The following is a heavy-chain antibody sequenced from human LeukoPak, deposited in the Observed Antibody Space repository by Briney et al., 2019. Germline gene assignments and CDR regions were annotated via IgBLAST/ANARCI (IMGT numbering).Heavy chain of an antibody. Sequence: PGGSLRLSCAASGFTFSSYAMSWVRQAPGKGLEWVSAISGSGGSTYYADSVKGRFTISRDNSKNTLYLQMNSLRAEDTAVYYCAKEPFYYDSSGYPDYAFDIWGQGTMVTVSS. CDR1: GFTFSSYA. J-gene: IGHJ3*02. CDR2: ISGSGGST. D-gene: IGHD3-22*01. CDR3: AKEPFYYDSSGYPDYAFDI. V-gene: IGHV3-23*01.